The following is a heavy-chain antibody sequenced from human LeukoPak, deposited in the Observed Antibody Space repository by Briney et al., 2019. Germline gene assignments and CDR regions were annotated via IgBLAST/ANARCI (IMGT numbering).Heavy chain of an antibody. CDR1: GFTFSSYS. CDR3: VRERGSGSYYNEWPTNY. V-gene: IGHV3-23*01. Sequence: GGSLRLSCAASGFTFSSYSMTWVRQAPGKGLEWVSGITPSGDTTYSADSVKGRFTISRDNSKNTLYLQMNSLGAEDTAVYYCVRERGSGSYYNEWPTNYWGQGTLVTVSS. CDR2: ITPSGDTT. D-gene: IGHD3-10*01. J-gene: IGHJ4*02.